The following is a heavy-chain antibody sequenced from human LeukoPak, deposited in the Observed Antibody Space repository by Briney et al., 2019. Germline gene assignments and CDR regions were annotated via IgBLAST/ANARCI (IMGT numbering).Heavy chain of an antibody. Sequence: GGSLRLSCAASGFTFSSYSMNWVRQAPGKGLEWVSSISSSGSTIYYADSVKGRFTISRDNAKNSLYLQMNSLRAEDTAVYYCARLGEDTAIDWGQGTLVTVSS. CDR2: ISSSGSTI. D-gene: IGHD5-18*01. CDR3: ARLGEDTAID. CDR1: GFTFSSYS. V-gene: IGHV3-48*04. J-gene: IGHJ4*02.